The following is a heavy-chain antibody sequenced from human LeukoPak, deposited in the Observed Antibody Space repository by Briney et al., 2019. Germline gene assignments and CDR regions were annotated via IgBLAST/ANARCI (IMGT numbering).Heavy chain of an antibody. D-gene: IGHD6-13*01. CDR3: ARKSSSWRPTDY. CDR1: GYTFTSYG. CDR2: ISAYNGNT. J-gene: IGHJ4*02. V-gene: IGHV1-18*01. Sequence: ASVTVSCKASGYTFTSYGISWVRQAPGQGLEWMGWISAYNGNTNYAQKLQGRVTMTTDTSTSTAYMELRSLRSDDTAVYYCARKSSSWRPTDYWGQGTLVTVSS.